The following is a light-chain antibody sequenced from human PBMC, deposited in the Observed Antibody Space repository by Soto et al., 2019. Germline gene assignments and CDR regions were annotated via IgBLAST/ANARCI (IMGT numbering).Light chain of an antibody. V-gene: IGKV3-20*01. CDR1: QSVANAY. CDR3: QQYDALPRS. CDR2: GAS. J-gene: IGKJ1*01. Sequence: EIVLTQSPGTLSLSPWERATLSCRASQSVANAYLAWYQHKVGQSPRLLIYGASNRAPGIPDRFSGSGSGTDFTLTISRLEPEDFAVYYCQQYDALPRSFGQGTQVEVK.